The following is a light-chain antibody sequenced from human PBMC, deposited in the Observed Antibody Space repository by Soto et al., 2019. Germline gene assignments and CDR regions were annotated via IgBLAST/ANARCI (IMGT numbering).Light chain of an antibody. J-gene: IGKJ2*01. Sequence: EIVMTQSPATLSVSPGERATLSCRASQSVSSNLAWYQQKPGQAPRLLLYGASTRATGIPARFSGSGSGTEFKLTISSLQSEDFALYYCQLYNNWPPYTFGQGTKLEIK. CDR2: GAS. V-gene: IGKV3-15*01. CDR1: QSVSSN. CDR3: QLYNNWPPYT.